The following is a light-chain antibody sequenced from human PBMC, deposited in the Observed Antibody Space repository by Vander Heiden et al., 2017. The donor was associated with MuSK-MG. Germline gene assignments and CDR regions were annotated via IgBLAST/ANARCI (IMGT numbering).Light chain of an antibody. CDR2: GAS. J-gene: IGKJ4*01. Sequence: EIVLTQSPGTLSLSPGERATLSCWASQTASSYLAWYQQKPGQAPRLLIYGASSRAAGIPDRFSGSGSGTDFTLTISRLEPEDFAVYYCQQYSSSPLTFGGGNKVEIK. CDR3: QQYSSSPLT. V-gene: IGKV3-20*01. CDR1: QTASSY.